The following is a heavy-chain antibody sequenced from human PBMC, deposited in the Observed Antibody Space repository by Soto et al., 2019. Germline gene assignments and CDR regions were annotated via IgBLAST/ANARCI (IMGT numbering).Heavy chain of an antibody. CDR3: ARHSGRIAVAGGHYYYYYGMDV. CDR2: IYHGAST. J-gene: IGHJ6*02. V-gene: IGHV4-30-2*01. CDR1: GGSISSGGYS. Sequence: ASVTLCLTCAVSGGSISSGGYSWTWIRQPPGKGLEWIGYIYHGASTYYNPSLKSRVTISVDRSKNQFSLKLSSVTAADTAVYYCARHSGRIAVAGGHYYYYYGMDVWGQGTTVTVSS. D-gene: IGHD6-19*01.